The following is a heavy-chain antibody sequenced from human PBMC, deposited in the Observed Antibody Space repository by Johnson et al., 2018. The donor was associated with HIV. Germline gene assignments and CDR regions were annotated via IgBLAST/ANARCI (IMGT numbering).Heavy chain of an antibody. V-gene: IGHV3-20*04. CDR1: GFSFDNNG. Sequence: VQLVESGGGVVRPGGSLRLSCAASGFSFDNNGMTWVRQAPGKGLEWVSGINWNGGRTDYVDSVTGGLPISRDKAKNSLYLQMNSLRAEDTALYYCARVTIFGVTKVDAFDIWGQGTMVTVSS. CDR2: INWNGGRT. CDR3: ARVTIFGVTKVDAFDI. D-gene: IGHD3-3*01. J-gene: IGHJ3*02.